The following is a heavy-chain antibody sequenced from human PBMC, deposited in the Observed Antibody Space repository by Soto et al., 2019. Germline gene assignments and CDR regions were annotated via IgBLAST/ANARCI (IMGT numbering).Heavy chain of an antibody. V-gene: IGHV4-39*01. J-gene: IGHJ6*02. CDR1: DGTIRSSSYY. CDR2: IYYSGST. D-gene: IGHD6-13*01. Sequence: FETLSVTWTVSDGTIRSSSYYWGCIHQPPGKGLEWIGSIYYSGSTYYNPSLKSRVTISVDTSKNQFSLKLSSVTAADTAVYYCARLGARIAAADHPGGMDVLGQGTTVIVSS. CDR3: ARLGARIAAADHPGGMDV.